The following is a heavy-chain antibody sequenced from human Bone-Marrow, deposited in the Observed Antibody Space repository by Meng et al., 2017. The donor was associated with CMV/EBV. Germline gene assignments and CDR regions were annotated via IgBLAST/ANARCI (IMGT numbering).Heavy chain of an antibody. J-gene: IGHJ6*02. CDR1: GFTFSDYY. V-gene: IGHV3-11*04. CDR2: ISSSGSTI. CDR3: ARKRGSYYGGDDYYYGMDV. D-gene: IGHD1-26*01. Sequence: GESLRLSCAASGFTFSDYYMSWIRQAPGKGLEWVSYISSSGSTIYYADSVKGRFTISRDNAKNSLYLQMNSLRAEDTAVYYCARKRGSYYGGDDYYYGMDVWGQGTTVTVSS.